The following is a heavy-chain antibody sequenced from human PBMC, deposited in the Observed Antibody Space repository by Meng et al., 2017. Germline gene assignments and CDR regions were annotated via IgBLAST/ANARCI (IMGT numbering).Heavy chain of an antibody. CDR2: IYYSGST. CDR1: GGSVSSGSYY. D-gene: IGHD4-17*01. Sequence: QVQLQELGPGLVGPSETLSLTCIVSGGSVSSGSYYWSWIRQPPGKGLEWIGYIYYSGSTNYNPSLKSRVTISVDTSKNQFSLKLSSVTAADTAVYYCARDGATTVTTGWFDPWGQGTLVTVSS. J-gene: IGHJ5*02. CDR3: ARDGATTVTTGWFDP. V-gene: IGHV4-61*01.